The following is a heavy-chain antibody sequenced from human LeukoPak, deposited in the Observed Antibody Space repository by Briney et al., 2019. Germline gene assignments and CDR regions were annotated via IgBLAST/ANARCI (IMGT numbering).Heavy chain of an antibody. CDR3: ARAGYGGNLGSFDY. V-gene: IGHV3-30-3*01. Sequence: GQSLRPACPASGFTLSSYAMRWVSQAPREGMEWVAVISYDGSNKYYADSVKGRFTISRDNSKNTLYLQMNSLRAEDTAVYYCARAGYGGNLGSFDYWGQGTLVTVSS. CDR2: ISYDGSNK. D-gene: IGHD4-23*01. J-gene: IGHJ4*02. CDR1: GFTLSSYA.